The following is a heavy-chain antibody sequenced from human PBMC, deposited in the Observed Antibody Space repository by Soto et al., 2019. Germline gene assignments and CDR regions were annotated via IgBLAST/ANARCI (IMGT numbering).Heavy chain of an antibody. CDR1: GGTFSNYA. CDR3: AKDIGFQQHLFVFDI. J-gene: IGHJ4*02. D-gene: IGHD6-13*01. Sequence: QVQLVQSGAEVKKPGSSGKVSCKASGGTFSNYAFSWVRQAPGQGLEWMGGILPIFTTTTYAPKFQDRVTITADESTSTVYMDLSSLRSEDTALYYCAKDIGFQQHLFVFDIWGQGTLVTVSS. CDR2: ILPIFTTT. V-gene: IGHV1-69*01.